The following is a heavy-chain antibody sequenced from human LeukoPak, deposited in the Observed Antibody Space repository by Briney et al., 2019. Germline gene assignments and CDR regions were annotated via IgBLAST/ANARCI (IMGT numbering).Heavy chain of an antibody. CDR1: GFTFSIYW. CDR3: ARYNWNRVY. D-gene: IGHD1-20*01. V-gene: IGHV3-7*01. Sequence: SGASLRLSCAASGFTFSIYWMSWVRHAPGKGVEWVANIKQDGSQKYHVHSVTGRFPIPRDNPKNLLYLQRSSVRAEDTAVYYCARYNWNRVYWGEGTLVTVSS. J-gene: IGHJ4*02. CDR2: IKQDGSQK.